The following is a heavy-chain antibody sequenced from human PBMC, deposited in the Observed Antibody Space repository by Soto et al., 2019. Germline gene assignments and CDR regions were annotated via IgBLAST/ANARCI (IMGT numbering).Heavy chain of an antibody. V-gene: IGHV3-23*01. Sequence: GGLMRVSCAAAGFTFVGFAISWVSKTPGKGLEWASAISGSGGSTYYADSVKGRFTISRDNSKNTLYLQMNSLRAEDTAVYYCAKSGVRGVIVFYYFDYWGQGTLVTVSS. D-gene: IGHD3-10*01. CDR3: AKSGVRGVIVFYYFDY. CDR1: GFTFVGFA. J-gene: IGHJ4*02. CDR2: ISGSGGST.